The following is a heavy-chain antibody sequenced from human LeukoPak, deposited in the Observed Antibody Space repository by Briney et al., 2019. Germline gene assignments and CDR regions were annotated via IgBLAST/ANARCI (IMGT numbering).Heavy chain of an antibody. CDR2: IYYSLAT. CDR3: ARGGYCTGGSCFPNFDF. J-gene: IGHJ4*02. V-gene: IGHV4-59*01. Sequence: SETLSLTCTVSVDSIRTYYWSWIRQPPGKRLEWIGYIYYSLATNYNPSLKSRVTISGDASKNQVSLMLTSVSAADTAFYYCARGGYCTGGSCFPNFDFWGQGILVTVSS. D-gene: IGHD2-15*01. CDR1: VDSIRTYY.